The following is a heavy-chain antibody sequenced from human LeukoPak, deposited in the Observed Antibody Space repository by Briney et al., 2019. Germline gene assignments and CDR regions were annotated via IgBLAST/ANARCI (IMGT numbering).Heavy chain of an antibody. CDR2: IRTNHGNT. D-gene: IGHD3-9*01. J-gene: IGHJ4*02. V-gene: IGHV1-18*01. CDR3: ALIEEYYDFLTGYRYFDY. CDR1: GFTFINYG. Sequence: GASVKVSCTASGFTFINYGISWVRQAPGQGLEWMGWIRTNHGNTNYAQQFQGRVTMNTDKSTSTAHMELRSLRSDDTAVYYCALIEEYYDFLTGYRYFDYWGQGTLVTVSS.